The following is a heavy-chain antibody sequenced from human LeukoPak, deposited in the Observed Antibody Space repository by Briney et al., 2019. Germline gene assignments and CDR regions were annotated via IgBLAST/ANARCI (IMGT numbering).Heavy chain of an antibody. Sequence: SVKASCKASGGTFSSYAISWVRQAPGQGIEWMGGIIPIFGTANYAQKFQGRVTITADESTSTAYMELSSLRSEDTAVYYCARVRRYFYYGMDVWGQGTTVTVSS. CDR1: GGTFSSYA. J-gene: IGHJ6*02. CDR3: ARVRRYFYYGMDV. V-gene: IGHV1-69*13. CDR2: IIPIFGTA.